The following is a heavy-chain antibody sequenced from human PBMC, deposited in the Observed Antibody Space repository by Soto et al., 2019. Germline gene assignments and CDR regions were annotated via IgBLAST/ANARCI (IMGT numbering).Heavy chain of an antibody. J-gene: IGHJ4*02. Sequence: SETLSLTCIVSGESISSSSYYWGWIRQPPGKGLEWIGSIYYSGRTYYNPSFKSRVTISIDTSKNQFSLKLSSVTATDTAVYYCARQRTTVVTQAYFDHWSQGALVTVSA. CDR2: IYYSGRT. CDR3: ARQRTTVVTQAYFDH. CDR1: GESISSSSYY. V-gene: IGHV4-39*01. D-gene: IGHD2-21*02.